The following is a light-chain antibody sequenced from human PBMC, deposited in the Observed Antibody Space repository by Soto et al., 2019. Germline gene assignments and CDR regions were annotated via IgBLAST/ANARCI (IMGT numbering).Light chain of an antibody. J-gene: IGKJ5*01. CDR3: QQYNNWPPIT. V-gene: IGKV3-15*01. CDR2: GAS. CDR1: QSVRSN. Sequence: EISMTQSPATMSVSPGERATLSCRASQSVRSNLAWYQQKPGQAPRLLIYGASTRATGIPARFSGSGSGTEFTLTVSSLQSEDFAVYYCQQYNNWPPITFGQGTRLEIK.